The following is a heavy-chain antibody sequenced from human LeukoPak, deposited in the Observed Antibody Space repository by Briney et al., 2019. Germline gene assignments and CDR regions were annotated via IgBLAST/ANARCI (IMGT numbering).Heavy chain of an antibody. Sequence: GGSLRLSCAASGFTFSNYNMFWARQAPGKGLEWVSYITSSSNTVHYADSVKGRFTLSRDNAKSSLYLQMNSLRAEDTAVYYCARPYSSGWYQLEVDYWGQGTLVTVSS. D-gene: IGHD6-19*01. CDR1: GFTFSNYN. CDR3: ARPYSSGWYQLEVDY. J-gene: IGHJ4*02. CDR2: ITSSSNTV. V-gene: IGHV3-48*01.